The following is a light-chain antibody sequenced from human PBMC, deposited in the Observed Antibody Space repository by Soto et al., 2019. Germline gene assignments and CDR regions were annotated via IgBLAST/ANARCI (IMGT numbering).Light chain of an antibody. Sequence: QSALTQPASVSGSPGQSITISCTGTSSDVGGYNYVSWYQQHPGKAPKLIIYEVSNRPSGVSNRFSGYKSGNTASLTISGLQAEDEGDYYCNSYTSQATGVVGNGTELTVL. CDR3: NSYTSQATGV. V-gene: IGLV2-14*01. J-gene: IGLJ1*01. CDR1: SSDVGGYNY. CDR2: EVS.